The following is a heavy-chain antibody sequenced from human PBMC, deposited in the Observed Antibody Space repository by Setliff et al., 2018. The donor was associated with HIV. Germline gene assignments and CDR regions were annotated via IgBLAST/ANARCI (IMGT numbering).Heavy chain of an antibody. Sequence: ASVKVSCKASGYTFTTYGMHWVRQAPGQRLEWMAWINAGNGNTKYSQKFQGRVTITGDTSASTVYMELSSLRSEDTAVYYCARGQKMYLMITMLGGYYYYHMDVWGQGTTVTVSS. CDR3: ARGQKMYLMITMLGGYYYYHMDV. CDR2: INAGNGNT. J-gene: IGHJ6*02. D-gene: IGHD3-10*02. CDR1: GYTFTTYG. V-gene: IGHV1-3*01.